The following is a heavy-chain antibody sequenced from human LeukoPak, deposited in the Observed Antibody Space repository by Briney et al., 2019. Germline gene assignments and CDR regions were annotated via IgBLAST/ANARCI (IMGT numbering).Heavy chain of an antibody. D-gene: IGHD5-18*01. V-gene: IGHV1-3*01. CDR2: INAGNGNT. CDR3: TRHRPRHGDTADY. CDR1: GYIFISYA. Sequence: ASVKVSCKASGYIFISYAMHWVRQAPGQRLEWMGWINAGNGNTKYSQKFQGRVTITRDTSASTVYMELSSLRSEDTAVYYCTRHRPRHGDTADYWGQGTLVTVSS. J-gene: IGHJ4*02.